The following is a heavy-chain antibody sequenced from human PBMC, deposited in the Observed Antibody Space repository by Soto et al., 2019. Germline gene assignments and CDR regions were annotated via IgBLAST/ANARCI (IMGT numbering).Heavy chain of an antibody. D-gene: IGHD1-20*01. J-gene: IGHJ4*02. V-gene: IGHV3-30*18. CDR1: GFTFSSYG. Sequence: GGSLRLSCAASGFTFSSYGMHWVRQAPGKGLEWVAVISYDGSNKYYADSVKGRFTISRDNSKNTLYLQMNSLRAEDTAVYYCAKDLSGMEPSIDYWGQGTLVTVSS. CDR3: AKDLSGMEPSIDY. CDR2: ISYDGSNK.